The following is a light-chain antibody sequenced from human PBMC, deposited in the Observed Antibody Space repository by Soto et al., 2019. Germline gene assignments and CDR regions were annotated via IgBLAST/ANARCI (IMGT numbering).Light chain of an antibody. V-gene: IGKV1-5*03. Sequence: DIQMTQSPSTLSASVGDRVTITCRASQSISSWLAWYQQKPGKAPKLLIYKASSLESGVPSGFSGSGSGTEFTLTCCSPLSDHFATYDGEHYYSLYTFGRGTKLVIK. J-gene: IGKJ2*01. CDR1: QSISSW. CDR2: KAS. CDR3: EHYYSLYT.